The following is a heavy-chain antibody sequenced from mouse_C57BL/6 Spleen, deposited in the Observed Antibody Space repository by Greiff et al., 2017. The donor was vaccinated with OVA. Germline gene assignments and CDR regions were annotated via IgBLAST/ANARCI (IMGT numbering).Heavy chain of an antibody. J-gene: IGHJ4*01. CDR1: GYTFTSYG. CDR2: IYPGSGNT. Sequence: QVQLQQSGAELARPGASVKLSCKASGYTFTSYGISWVKQRTGQGLEWIGEIYPGSGNTYYNEKFKGKATLTADKSSSTAYMELRSLTSEDSAVYFCARVYGSSNYAMDYWGQGTSVTVSS. CDR3: ARVYGSSNYAMDY. V-gene: IGHV1-81*01. D-gene: IGHD1-1*01.